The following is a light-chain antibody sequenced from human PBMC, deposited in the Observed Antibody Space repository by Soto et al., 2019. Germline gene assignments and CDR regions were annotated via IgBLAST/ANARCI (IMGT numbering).Light chain of an antibody. Sequence: EIVMTQSPATLSVSPGERATLSCRASQSVSSNLAWYQQKPGQAPRLLIYGASTRATGIPVRFSGSGSGTEFTLTISSLQSEDFAVYYCQQYNNWLRTFGPGTKVDIK. J-gene: IGKJ3*01. CDR3: QQYNNWLRT. V-gene: IGKV3-15*01. CDR1: QSVSSN. CDR2: GAS.